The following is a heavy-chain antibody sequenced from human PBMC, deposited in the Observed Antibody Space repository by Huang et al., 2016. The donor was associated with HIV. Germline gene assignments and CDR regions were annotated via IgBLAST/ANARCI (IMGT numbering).Heavy chain of an antibody. D-gene: IGHD2-2*03. V-gene: IGHV1-3*01. CDR3: ARAARGDGYHGAFDV. CDR1: GYIFTTYS. J-gene: IGHJ3*01. CDR2: INPGKGRI. Sequence: QVQLVQSGAEFKKPGASLKLSCAASGYIFTTYSIHWFRRVPGQSLQWLGWINPGKGRIPFVQSFNGRVILSRDLSAATVYMQLSGLTADDTATYFCARAARGDGYHGAFDVWGQGTMVTV.